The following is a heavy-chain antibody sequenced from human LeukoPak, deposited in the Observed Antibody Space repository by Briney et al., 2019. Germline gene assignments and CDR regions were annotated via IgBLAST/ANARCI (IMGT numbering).Heavy chain of an antibody. Sequence: SETLSLTCTVSGGSISSYYWSWIRQPAGKGLEWIGRIYTSGSTTYNPSLKSRVTMSVDTSKNQFSLKLSSVTAADTAVYYCARDSGTTGEVKFDPGGQGTLVTVSA. J-gene: IGHJ5*02. D-gene: IGHD3-10*01. CDR3: ARDSGTTGEVKFDP. V-gene: IGHV4-4*07. CDR1: GGSISSYY. CDR2: IYTSGST.